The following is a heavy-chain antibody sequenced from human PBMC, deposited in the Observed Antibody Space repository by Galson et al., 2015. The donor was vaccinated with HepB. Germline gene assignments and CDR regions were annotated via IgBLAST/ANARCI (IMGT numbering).Heavy chain of an antibody. Sequence: SVKVSCKASGYTFTSYGISWVRQAPGQGLEWMGWISAYNGNTNYAQKLQGRVTMTTDTSTSTAYMELRSLRSDDTAVYYCASLYSGSYYYYVMDVWGQGTTVTVSS. CDR1: GYTFTSYG. CDR3: ASLYSGSYYYYVMDV. J-gene: IGHJ6*02. V-gene: IGHV1-18*01. CDR2: ISAYNGNT. D-gene: IGHD3-10*01.